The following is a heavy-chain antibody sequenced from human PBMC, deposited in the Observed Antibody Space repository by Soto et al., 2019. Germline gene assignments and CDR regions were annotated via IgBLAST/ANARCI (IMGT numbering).Heavy chain of an antibody. D-gene: IGHD2-8*02. V-gene: IGHV4-39*02. CDR3: ARDKITGLFDY. Sequence: SETLSLTCTVSGGSISDDTYYWGWIRQPPGKGLEWIGSIYYSGTSSYNPSLESRVTISVDTSKKQFSLRLSSVTAADTAVYYCARDKITGLFDYWGQGTLVTVSS. CDR2: IYYSGTS. CDR1: GGSISDDTYY. J-gene: IGHJ4*02.